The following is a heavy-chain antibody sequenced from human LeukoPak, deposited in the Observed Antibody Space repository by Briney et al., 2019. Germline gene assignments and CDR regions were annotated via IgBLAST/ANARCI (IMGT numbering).Heavy chain of an antibody. CDR3: VKVRGSARVDYFDY. Sequence: GGSLRLSCAASGFTFSSYWINWVRQAPGKGLVWVSRINKGGSVTDYAESVKGRFSISRDNSRNTLYLQMNSLRVEDTAIYYCVKVRGSARVDYFDYWGQGTLVTVSS. CDR2: INKGGSVT. V-gene: IGHV3-74*01. D-gene: IGHD1-26*01. CDR1: GFTFSSYW. J-gene: IGHJ4*02.